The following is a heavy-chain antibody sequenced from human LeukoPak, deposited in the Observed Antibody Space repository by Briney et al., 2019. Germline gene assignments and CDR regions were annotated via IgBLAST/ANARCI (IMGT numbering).Heavy chain of an antibody. CDR1: GFTVSSNY. D-gene: IGHD6-13*01. V-gene: IGHV3-53*01. CDR2: IYSGGST. J-gene: IGHJ4*02. CDR3: AKDLLAAAGPYYFDY. Sequence: GGSLRLSCAASGFTVSSNYMSWVRQAPGKGLEWVSVIYSGGSTYYADSVKGRFTISRDNSKNTLYLQMNSLRAEDTAVYYCAKDLLAAAGPYYFDYWGQGTLVTVSS.